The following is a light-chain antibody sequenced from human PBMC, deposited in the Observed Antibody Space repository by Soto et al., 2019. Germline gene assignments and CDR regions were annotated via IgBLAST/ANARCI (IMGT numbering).Light chain of an antibody. J-gene: IGLJ2*01. Sequence: ELIQSPSVSVSPGQTATITCSGDKLGNKYACWYQQKPGQSPVLVIYEDNKRPSGIPERFSGSNSGNTATLTISGTQAVDEADYYCQAWDSSTVVFGGGTKLTVL. CDR2: EDN. CDR1: KLGNKY. CDR3: QAWDSSTVV. V-gene: IGLV3-1*01.